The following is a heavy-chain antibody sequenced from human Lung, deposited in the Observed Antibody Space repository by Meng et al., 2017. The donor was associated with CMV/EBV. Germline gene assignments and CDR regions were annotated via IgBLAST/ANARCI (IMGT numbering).Heavy chain of an antibody. J-gene: IGHJ5*02. CDR1: NNYA. Sequence: NNYAMTRVRQAPGKGLEWVSAISGSGATTYYADSVKGRFTISRDNSKSTLYLQMNSLRAEDTAVYYCAKYIHYDFWSGYLGDNWLDPWGQGTLVTVSS. CDR2: ISGSGATT. D-gene: IGHD3-3*01. V-gene: IGHV3-23*01. CDR3: AKYIHYDFWSGYLGDNWLDP.